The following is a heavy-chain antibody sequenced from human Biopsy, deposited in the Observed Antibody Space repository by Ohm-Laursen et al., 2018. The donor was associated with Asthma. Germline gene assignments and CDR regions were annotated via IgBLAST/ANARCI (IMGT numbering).Heavy chain of an antibody. D-gene: IGHD3-3*01. CDR1: GGSISSGGYY. CDR3: ARGIGLSGYDFWSGYSATPNWFDP. V-gene: IGHV4-31*11. Sequence: TLSLTCAVSGGSISSGGYYWSWIRQHPGKGLEWIGYIYYSGSTYYNPSLKSRVTISVDTSKNRSSLKLSSVTAADTAVYYCARGIGLSGYDFWSGYSATPNWFDPWGQGTLVTVSS. CDR2: IYYSGST. J-gene: IGHJ5*02.